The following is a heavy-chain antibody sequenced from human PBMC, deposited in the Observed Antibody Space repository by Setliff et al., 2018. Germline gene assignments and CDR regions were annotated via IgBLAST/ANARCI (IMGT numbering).Heavy chain of an antibody. J-gene: IGHJ4*02. V-gene: IGHV4-39*01. CDR3: ARTGTKRYFDY. CDR2: IYYNGNT. D-gene: IGHD1-1*01. Sequence: SETLSLTCTVSGGSISGYFWGWIRQPPGKGLEWIGRIYYNGNTYYNASLKSRLTIYVDTSKSQFSLRLNSVTAADTAVYYCARTGTKRYFDYWGQGALVTVSS. CDR1: GGSISGYF.